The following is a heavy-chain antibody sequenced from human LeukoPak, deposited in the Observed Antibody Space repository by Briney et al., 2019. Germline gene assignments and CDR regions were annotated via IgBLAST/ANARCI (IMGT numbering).Heavy chain of an antibody. CDR1: GFTVSSNY. CDR2: LYSNGDT. CDR3: AKGGNLFSRDGYKFDY. Sequence: GGSLRLSCAASGFTVSSNYMTWVRQAPGKGLEWVSVLYSNGDTYYADSVKGRFTISRDNSKNTLYLQLNTLRAEDTAVYYCAKGGNLFSRDGYKFDYWGQGTLVTVSS. J-gene: IGHJ4*02. V-gene: IGHV3-53*01. D-gene: IGHD5-24*01.